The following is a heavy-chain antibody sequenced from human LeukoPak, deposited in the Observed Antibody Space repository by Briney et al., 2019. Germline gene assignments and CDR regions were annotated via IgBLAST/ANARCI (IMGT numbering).Heavy chain of an antibody. CDR3: ARYWGPYDNSGAYFDY. J-gene: IGHJ4*02. CDR2: THYTGST. V-gene: IGHV4-39*01. Sequence: SETLSLTCTVSGDSISSSSYYWAWLRQPPGKGLEWIATTHYTGSTYYNPSLKSRVTISVDTSKNQFSLKLSSVTAADTAMYYCARYWGPYDNSGAYFDYWGQGTLVTVSS. CDR1: GDSISSSSYY. D-gene: IGHD3-22*01.